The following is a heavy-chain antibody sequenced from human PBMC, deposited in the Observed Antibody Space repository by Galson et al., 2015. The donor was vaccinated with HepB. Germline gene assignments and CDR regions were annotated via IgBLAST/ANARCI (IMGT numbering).Heavy chain of an antibody. CDR2: IIPIFGTA. CDR1: GGTFSSFP. J-gene: IGHJ3*02. V-gene: IGHV1-69*13. CDR3: ARDPPYCSGGSCSDAFDI. Sequence: SVKVSCKASGGTFSSFPISWVRQAPGQGLEWMGGIIPIFGTANYAQKFQGRVTITADESTSTAYMELSSLRSEDTAVYYCARDPPYCSGGSCSDAFDIWGQGTMVTVSS. D-gene: IGHD2-15*01.